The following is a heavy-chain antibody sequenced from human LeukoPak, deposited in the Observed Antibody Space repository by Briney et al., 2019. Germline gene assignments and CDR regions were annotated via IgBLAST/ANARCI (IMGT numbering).Heavy chain of an antibody. CDR3: APAPGRNYGMDV. D-gene: IGHD2-15*01. CDR2: ISSSSSYI. V-gene: IGHV3-21*01. CDR1: GFIFSSYS. Sequence: KPGGSLRLSCAASGFIFSSYSMNWVRQAPGKGLKWFSSISSSSSYIFYADSVKGRFTISRDNAKNSLYLQMNSLRAEDTAVYYCAPAPGRNYGMDVWGQGTTVTVSS. J-gene: IGHJ6*02.